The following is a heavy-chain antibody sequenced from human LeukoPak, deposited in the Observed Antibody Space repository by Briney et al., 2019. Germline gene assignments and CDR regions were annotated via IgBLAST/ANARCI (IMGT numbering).Heavy chain of an antibody. Sequence: GGSLRLSCAASGFTFSSSAMSWVRQVPGKGLEWVSAISGSGDSTYYGDSVKGRFTISRDNSKNTLYLQMNSLRAEDTAVYYCAKTRPLDSSSWSHGDYWGQGTLVTVSS. V-gene: IGHV3-23*01. CDR1: GFTFSSSA. J-gene: IGHJ4*02. CDR3: AKTRPLDSSSWSHGDY. CDR2: ISGSGDST. D-gene: IGHD6-13*01.